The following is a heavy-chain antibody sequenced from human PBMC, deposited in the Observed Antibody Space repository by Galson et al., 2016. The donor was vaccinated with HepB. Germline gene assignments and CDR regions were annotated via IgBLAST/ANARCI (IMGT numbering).Heavy chain of an antibody. CDR3: AKGWSGPDS. CDR1: GFTFSTSA. CDR2: ISSTSHST. D-gene: IGHD3-3*01. Sequence: SLRLSCAASGFTFSTSAMSWVRQAPGQGLEWVSAISSTSHSTYYADSVKGRFTISRDNAKNTLFRQMDSLKIEDKAVYYCAKGWSGPDSWGQGTLVTVSS. V-gene: IGHV3-23*01. J-gene: IGHJ4*02.